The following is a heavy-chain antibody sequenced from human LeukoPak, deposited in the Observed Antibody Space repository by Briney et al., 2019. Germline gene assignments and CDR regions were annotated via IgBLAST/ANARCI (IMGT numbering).Heavy chain of an antibody. CDR2: IKQDGSEK. CDR3: ASATGYSPFDY. J-gene: IGHJ4*02. D-gene: IGHD3-9*01. CDR1: GFTFSSYW. V-gene: IGHV3-7*01. Sequence: GGSLRLSCAASGFTFSSYWMSWVRQAPGKGLEWVANIKQDGSEKYYVDSVKGRFTISRDNAKNSLYLQMSSLRAEDTAVYYCASATGYSPFDYWGQGTLVTVSS.